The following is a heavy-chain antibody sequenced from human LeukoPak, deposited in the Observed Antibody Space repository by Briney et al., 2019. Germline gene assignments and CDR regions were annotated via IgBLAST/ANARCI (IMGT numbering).Heavy chain of an antibody. CDR2: IYYSGST. J-gene: IGHJ4*02. CDR1: GGSISSHY. V-gene: IGHV4-59*11. Sequence: PSQTLSLTCTVSGGSISSHYWSWIRQPPGKGLEWIGYIYYSGSTNYNPSLKSRVTISVDTSKNQFSLKLSSVTAADTAVYYCARAPYSINFDYWGQGTLVTVSS. CDR3: ARAPYSINFDY. D-gene: IGHD4-11*01.